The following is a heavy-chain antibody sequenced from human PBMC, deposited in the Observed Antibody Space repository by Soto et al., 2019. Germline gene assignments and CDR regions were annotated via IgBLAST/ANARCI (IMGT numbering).Heavy chain of an antibody. Sequence: SETLSLTCTVSGGSISSSTYYWGWIRQPPGKGLEWIGYIYYSGSTNYNPSLKSRVTISVDTSKNQFSLKLSSVTAADTAVYYCARVSEWFGEFYFDYWGQGTLVTVSS. CDR2: IYYSGST. D-gene: IGHD3-10*01. V-gene: IGHV4-61*05. J-gene: IGHJ4*02. CDR1: GGSISSSTYY. CDR3: ARVSEWFGEFYFDY.